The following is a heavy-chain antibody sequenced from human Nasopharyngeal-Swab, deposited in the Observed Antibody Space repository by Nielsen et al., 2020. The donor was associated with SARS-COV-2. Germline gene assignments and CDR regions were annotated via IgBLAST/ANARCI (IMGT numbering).Heavy chain of an antibody. Sequence: WVRQAPGQGLEWMGWMNPNSGNTGYAQKFQGRVTMTRNTSISTAYMELSSLRSEDMAVYYCARGPYYYDSSGYRAYYYYMDVWGKGTTVTVSS. J-gene: IGHJ6*03. D-gene: IGHD3-22*01. CDR3: ARGPYYYDSSGYRAYYYYMDV. CDR2: MNPNSGNT. V-gene: IGHV1-8*01.